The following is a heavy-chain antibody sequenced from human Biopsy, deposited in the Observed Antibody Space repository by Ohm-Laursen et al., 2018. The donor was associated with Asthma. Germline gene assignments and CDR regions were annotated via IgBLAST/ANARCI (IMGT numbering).Heavy chain of an antibody. CDR3: ARGYSTSWYFGY. CDR2: ISSRGSNI. V-gene: IGHV3-11*01. CDR1: GFTVRDYY. D-gene: IGHD6-13*01. Sequence: SLRLSCAASGFTVRDYYMTWIRQAPGKGLEWVAYISSRGSNIFYADSVKGRFTISRDNAKKSLFLEMNSLTVEDTAVYFCARGYSTSWYFGYWGQGTLVTVSS. J-gene: IGHJ4*02.